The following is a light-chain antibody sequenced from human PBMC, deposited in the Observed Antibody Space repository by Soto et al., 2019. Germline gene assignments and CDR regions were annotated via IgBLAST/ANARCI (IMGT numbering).Light chain of an antibody. Sequence: DVVMTQTPLSLSVAPGQPASISCKSSQSLLHITGETFLFWYLQKPGQSPQLLIYEVSTRVSGVPDRFSGSGRGTDFTLEISRVETDDVGIYYCMQGTQLPPTFGQGTRLGIE. V-gene: IGKV2-29*03. J-gene: IGKJ5*01. CDR1: QSLLHITGETF. CDR2: EVS. CDR3: MQGTQLPPT.